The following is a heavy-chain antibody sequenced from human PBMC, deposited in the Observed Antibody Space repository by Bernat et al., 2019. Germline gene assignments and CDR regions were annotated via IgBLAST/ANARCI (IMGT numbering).Heavy chain of an antibody. CDR1: RGEA. V-gene: IGHV1-69*04. CDR3: ARVHAFDI. CDR2: IIPILGIA. J-gene: IGHJ3*02. Sequence: RGEAGSGGREAPGQGRGWMGRIIPILGIANYAQKFQGRVTITADKSTSTAYMELSSLRSEDTAVYYCARVHAFDIWGQGTMVTVSS.